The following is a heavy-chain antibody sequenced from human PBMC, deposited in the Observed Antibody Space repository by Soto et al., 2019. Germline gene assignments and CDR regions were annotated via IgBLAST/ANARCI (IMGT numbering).Heavy chain of an antibody. CDR1: GGSVSSGSYY. D-gene: IGHD3-3*01. V-gene: IGHV4-61*01. CDR3: ARDIGTYYDFWSGYYGHDPRTRSYYYGMDV. CDR2: IYYSGST. Sequence: PSETVSLTCTVSGGSVSSGSYYWSWIRQPPGKGLEWIGYIYYSGSTNYNPSLKSRVTISVDTSKNQFSLKLSSVTAADTAVYYCARDIGTYYDFWSGYYGHDPRTRSYYYGMDVWGQGTTVTVSS. J-gene: IGHJ6*02.